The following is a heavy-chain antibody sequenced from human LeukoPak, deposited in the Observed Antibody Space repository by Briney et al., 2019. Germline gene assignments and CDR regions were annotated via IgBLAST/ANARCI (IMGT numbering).Heavy chain of an antibody. Sequence: GGSLRLSCAASGFTFSSYAMSWVRQAPGKGLEWVSLINNSGGRTYYADSVKGRFTISRDNSKNTLYLQMNSLGAEDTAVYYCAKISGYSGKTLDYWGQGTLVTV. D-gene: IGHD5-12*01. CDR3: AKISGYSGKTLDY. CDR1: GFTFSSYA. V-gene: IGHV3-23*01. J-gene: IGHJ4*02. CDR2: INNSGGRT.